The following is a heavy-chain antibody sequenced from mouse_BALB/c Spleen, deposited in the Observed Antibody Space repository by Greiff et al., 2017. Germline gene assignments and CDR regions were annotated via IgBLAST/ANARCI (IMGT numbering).Heavy chain of an antibody. Sequence: EVMLVESGGGLVKPGGSLKLSCAASGFTFSSYAMSWVRQTSEKRLEWVATISSGGSYTYYPDSVKGRFTISRDNAKNTLYLQMSSLRSEDTAMYYCARQMDYWGQGTSVTVSS. J-gene: IGHJ4*01. V-gene: IGHV5-9-3*01. CDR1: GFTFSSYA. CDR3: ARQMDY. CDR2: ISSGGSYT.